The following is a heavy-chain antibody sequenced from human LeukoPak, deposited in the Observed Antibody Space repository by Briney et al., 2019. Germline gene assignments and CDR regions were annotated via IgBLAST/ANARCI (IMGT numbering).Heavy chain of an antibody. CDR2: INLNSGAT. D-gene: IGHD5-18*01. CDR1: GYTFTDYY. Sequence: ASVTVSCKASGYTFTDYYMHWVRQAPGQGLEWMAWINLNSGATHLAQEFQGRVTMTRDTSISTAYMELSRLRSDDTAMYYCANIQKWLPYWGQGTLVTVSS. V-gene: IGHV1-2*02. CDR3: ANIQKWLPY. J-gene: IGHJ4*02.